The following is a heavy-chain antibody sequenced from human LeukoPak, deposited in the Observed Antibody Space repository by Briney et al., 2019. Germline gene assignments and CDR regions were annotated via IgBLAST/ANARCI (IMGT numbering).Heavy chain of an antibody. CDR3: ARDRGCSGGSCSSYYYYYGMDV. D-gene: IGHD2-15*01. V-gene: IGHV3-33*01. J-gene: IGHJ6*02. CDR1: GFTFSSYG. CDR2: IWYDGSNK. Sequence: GGSLRLSCAASGFTFSSYGMHWVRQAPGKGLEWVAVIWYDGSNKYYADSVKGRFTISRDNSKNTLYLQMNSLRAEDTAVYYCARDRGCSGGSCSSYYYYYGMDVWGQGTTVTVSS.